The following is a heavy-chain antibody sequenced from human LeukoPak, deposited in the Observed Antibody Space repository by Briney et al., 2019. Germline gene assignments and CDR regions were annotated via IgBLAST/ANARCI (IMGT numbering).Heavy chain of an antibody. CDR1: GGTFSSYA. D-gene: IGHD3-10*01. CDR3: ARYYPGYYGSGAYYYFDY. V-gene: IGHV1-18*01. J-gene: IGHJ4*02. CDR2: ISAYNGNT. Sequence: ASVKVSCKASGGTFSSYAISWVRQAPGQGLEWMGWISAYNGNTNYAQKLQGRVTMTTDTSTSTAYMELRSLRSDDTAVYYCARYYPGYYGSGAYYYFDYWGQGTLVTVSS.